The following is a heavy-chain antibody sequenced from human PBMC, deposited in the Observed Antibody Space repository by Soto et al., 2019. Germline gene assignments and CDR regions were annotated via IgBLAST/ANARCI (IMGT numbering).Heavy chain of an antibody. Sequence: SETLSLTCTVSGGSISSSSYYWGWIRQPPGKGLEWIGSIYYSGSTYYNPSLKSRVTISVDTSKNQFSLKLSSVTAADTAVYYCARPNYDDSSGYYSGYWLDPWGQGTLVTVSS. J-gene: IGHJ5*02. CDR2: IYYSGST. D-gene: IGHD3-22*01. V-gene: IGHV4-39*01. CDR3: ARPNYDDSSGYYSGYWLDP. CDR1: GGSISSSSYY.